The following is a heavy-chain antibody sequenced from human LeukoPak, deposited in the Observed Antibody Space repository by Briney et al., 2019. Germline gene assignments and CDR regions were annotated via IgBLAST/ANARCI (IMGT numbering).Heavy chain of an antibody. CDR3: ARGAGSSGWFAWFDP. D-gene: IGHD6-19*01. Sequence: SEALSLTCTVSGGSIMVAAYSWSWIRQPPGKGLEWIGEINHSGSTNYNPSLKSRVTISVDTSKNQFSLKLSSVTAADTAVYYCARGAGSSGWFAWFDPWGQGTLVTVSS. V-gene: IGHV4-34*01. CDR1: GGSIMVAAYS. CDR2: INHSGST. J-gene: IGHJ5*02.